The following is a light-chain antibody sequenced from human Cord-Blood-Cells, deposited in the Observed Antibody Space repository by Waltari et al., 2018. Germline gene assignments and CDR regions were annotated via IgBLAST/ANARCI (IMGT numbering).Light chain of an antibody. CDR3: QQYGSSPNT. CDR1: QSVSSSY. CDR2: GAS. V-gene: IGKV3-20*01. Sequence: EIVLTQSPGTLSLSPGERATLSCRASQSVSSSYLAWYQQNPGQAPRLLIYGASSRATGIPDRFSGSGSGTDFTLTISRLEPEDFAVYYCQQYGSSPNTFGGGTKVEIK. J-gene: IGKJ4*01.